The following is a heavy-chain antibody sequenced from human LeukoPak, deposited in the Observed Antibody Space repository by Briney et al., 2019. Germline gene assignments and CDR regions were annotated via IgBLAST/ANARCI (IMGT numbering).Heavy chain of an antibody. CDR3: AREGRVPAAIYYYYGMDV. V-gene: IGHV3-23*01. D-gene: IGHD2-2*01. CDR2: ISGSGGST. CDR1: GFTFSSYA. Sequence: PGGSLRLSCAASGFTFSSYAMSWVRQAPGKGLEWVSAISGSGGSTSYADSVKGRFTISRDNAKNTLYLQMNSLRAEDTAVYYCAREGRVPAAIYYYYGMDVWGQGTTVTVSS. J-gene: IGHJ6*02.